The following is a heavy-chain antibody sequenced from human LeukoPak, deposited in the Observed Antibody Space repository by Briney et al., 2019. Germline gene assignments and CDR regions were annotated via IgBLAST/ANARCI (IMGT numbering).Heavy chain of an antibody. CDR2: ISWNSGSI. D-gene: IGHD2-21*02. CDR3: AKSYCGGDCYSDHDAFDI. V-gene: IGHV3-9*01. CDR1: GFTFDDYA. Sequence: GGSLRLSCAASGFTFDDYAMHWARQAPGKGLEWVSGISWNSGSIGYADSVKGRFTISRDNAKNSLYLQMNSLRAEDTALYYCAKSYCGGDCYSDHDAFDIWGQGTMVTVSS. J-gene: IGHJ3*02.